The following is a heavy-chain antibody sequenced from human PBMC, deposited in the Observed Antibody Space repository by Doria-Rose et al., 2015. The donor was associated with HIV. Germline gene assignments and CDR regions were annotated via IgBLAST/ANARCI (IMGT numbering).Heavy chain of an antibody. CDR1: GGSFNGYY. D-gene: IGHD4-17*01. Sequence: QVQVQQRGAGLLKPSETLSLTCAVYGGSFNGYYWSWIRQPPGKGLEWIGEINHTGSTYYNPSLKSRVTISVDTSKNQFSLKLSSVTAADTAVYYCARSTNDYGDQLDYWGQGTLVTVSS. CDR2: INHTGST. CDR3: ARSTNDYGDQLDY. V-gene: IGHV4-34*02. J-gene: IGHJ4*02.